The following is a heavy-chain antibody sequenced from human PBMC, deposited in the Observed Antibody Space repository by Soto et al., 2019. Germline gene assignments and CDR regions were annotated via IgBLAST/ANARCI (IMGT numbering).Heavy chain of an antibody. CDR2: IIPILGTT. Sequence: QVQLVQSGAEVRKPGSSVKVSCKASGGTFSSYAFSWVRQAPGQGLEWMGDIIPILGTTNNAQKFRGRVTMTADESTSTAYMELSSLTSADTAVYYCARDNAAAGTLEDFQQWGQGTLVTVPS. V-gene: IGHV1-69*12. J-gene: IGHJ1*01. CDR1: GGTFSSYA. CDR3: ARDNAAAGTLEDFQQ. D-gene: IGHD6-13*01.